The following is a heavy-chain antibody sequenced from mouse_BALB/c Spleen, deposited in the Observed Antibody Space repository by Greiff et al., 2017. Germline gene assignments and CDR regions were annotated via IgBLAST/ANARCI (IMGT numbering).Heavy chain of an antibody. D-gene: IGHD1-1*01. Sequence: EVQRVESGGGLVQPGGSRKLSCAASGFIFSSFGMHWVRQAPEKGLEWVAYISSGSSTIYYADTVKGRFTISRDNPKNTLFLQMTSLRSEDTAMYYCARSHYGSSPFAYWGQGTLVTVSA. CDR2: ISSGSSTI. CDR3: ARSHYGSSPFAY. J-gene: IGHJ3*01. CDR1: GFIFSSFG. V-gene: IGHV5-17*02.